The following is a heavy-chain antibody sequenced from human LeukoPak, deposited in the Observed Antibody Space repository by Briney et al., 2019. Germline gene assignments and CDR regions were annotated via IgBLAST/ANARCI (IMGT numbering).Heavy chain of an antibody. CDR1: GDSVSSNGAA. D-gene: IGHD3-3*01. Sequence: SQTLSLTCAISGDSVSSNGAAWDWIRQSPSRGLEWLGRTYYRSQQWYSDYAPSVKGRITINADTSQNQFSLHLNSVTPEDTAVYYCGRETDFGVVTNWGQGTLVTVSS. CDR3: GRETDFGVVTN. J-gene: IGHJ4*02. V-gene: IGHV6-1*01. CDR2: TYYRSQQWYS.